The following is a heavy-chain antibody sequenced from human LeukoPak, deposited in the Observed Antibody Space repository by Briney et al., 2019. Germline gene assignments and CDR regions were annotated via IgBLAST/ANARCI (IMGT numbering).Heavy chain of an antibody. D-gene: IGHD5-24*01. CDR1: GGSISSGGYY. CDR2: IYYSGST. CDR3: ARVSRDGYNYVQIDY. V-gene: IGHV4-39*06. J-gene: IGHJ4*02. Sequence: PSETLSLTCTVSGGSISSGGYYWSWIRQRPGKGLEWIGSIYYSGSTYYNPSLKSRVTISVGTSKNQFPLKLSSVTAADTAVYYCARVSRDGYNYVQIDYWGQGTLVTVSS.